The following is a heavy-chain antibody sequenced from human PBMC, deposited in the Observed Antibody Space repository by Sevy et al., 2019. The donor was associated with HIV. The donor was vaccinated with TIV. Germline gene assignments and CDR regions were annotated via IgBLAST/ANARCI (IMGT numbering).Heavy chain of an antibody. J-gene: IGHJ4*02. D-gene: IGHD6-13*01. V-gene: IGHV3-30*03. Sequence: GGSLRLSCAASGFTFSSHGMHWVRQAPGKGLEWVAVMSYDGSYKSDGDSVKGRFTISRDDSKNTLYLQMNSLRPEDTAMYYCARDSGYSINWYPAYWGQGTLVTVS. CDR2: MSYDGSYK. CDR1: GFTFSSHG. CDR3: ARDSGYSINWYPAY.